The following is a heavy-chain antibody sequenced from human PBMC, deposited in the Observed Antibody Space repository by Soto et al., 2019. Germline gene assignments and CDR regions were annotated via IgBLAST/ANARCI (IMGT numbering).Heavy chain of an antibody. V-gene: IGHV1-69*06. D-gene: IGHD6-13*01. CDR2: IIPILGTP. CDR1: GCTFNNYA. J-gene: IGHJ4*02. CDR3: SSSYGTSWYGDY. Sequence: QVQLVQCGAEVKKPGSSVKVSCKASGCTFNNYAVTWVRQAPGQGLEWMGGIIPILGTPNYAQRFEGRVTITADTSTSTAYMEVSSLRSDDTAVYYCSSSYGTSWYGDYWGQGTLVTVSS.